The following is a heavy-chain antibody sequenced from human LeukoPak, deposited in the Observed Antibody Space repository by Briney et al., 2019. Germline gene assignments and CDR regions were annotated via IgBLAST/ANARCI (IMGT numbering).Heavy chain of an antibody. Sequence: GGSLRLSCAASGFTFSSYWTSWVRQAPGKGLEWVANIKQDGSEKYYVDSVKGRFTISRDNAKNSLYLQMNSLRAEDTAVYYCARDCSSTSCRYYYYYYYYMDVWGKGTTVTVSS. V-gene: IGHV3-7*01. D-gene: IGHD2-2*01. CDR2: IKQDGSEK. CDR3: ARDCSSTSCRYYYYYYYYMDV. J-gene: IGHJ6*03. CDR1: GFTFSSYW.